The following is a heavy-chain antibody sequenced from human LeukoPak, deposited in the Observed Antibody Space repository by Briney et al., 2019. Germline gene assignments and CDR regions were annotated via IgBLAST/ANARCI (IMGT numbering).Heavy chain of an antibody. CDR1: GYTFTTYA. J-gene: IGHJ4*02. V-gene: IGHV1-3*01. Sequence: ASVKVSCKASGYTFTTYALHWVRQAPGQRLEWMGWINAGNGNTKYSQKFQARVTVTRDTSASTAYMELSSLRSEDTAVYYCATDGRANSYGYAYWGQGTLVTVSS. CDR3: ATDGRANSYGYAY. D-gene: IGHD5-18*01. CDR2: INAGNGNT.